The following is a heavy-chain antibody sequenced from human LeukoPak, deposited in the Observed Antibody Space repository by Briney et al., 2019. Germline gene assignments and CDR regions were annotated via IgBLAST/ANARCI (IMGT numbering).Heavy chain of an antibody. CDR2: ISAYNGNT. D-gene: IGHD6-6*01. Sequence: VASVKVSCKASGYTFTSYGISWVRQAPGQGLEWMGWISAYNGNTNYAQKLQGRVTMITDTSTSTAYMELRSLRSDDTAVYYCAREVRYSSSSWSVDGQNWFDPWGQGTLVTVSS. CDR1: GYTFTSYG. V-gene: IGHV1-18*01. J-gene: IGHJ5*02. CDR3: AREVRYSSSSWSVDGQNWFDP.